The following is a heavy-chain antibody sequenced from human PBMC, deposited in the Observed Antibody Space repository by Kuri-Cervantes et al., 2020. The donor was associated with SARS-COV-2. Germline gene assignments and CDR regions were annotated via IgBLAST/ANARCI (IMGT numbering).Heavy chain of an antibody. CDR1: GFTFSSYE. J-gene: IGHJ4*02. CDR3: ARDANYGSRLPRKFDY. V-gene: IGHV3-48*02. Sequence: GESLKISCAASGFTFSSYEMNWVRQAPGKGLEWVSYISNSSSTIYYADSVKGRFTISRDNAKNSLYLQMNSLRDEDTAVYYCARDANYGSRLPRKFDYWGQGTLVTVSS. CDR2: ISNSSSTI. D-gene: IGHD5-12*01.